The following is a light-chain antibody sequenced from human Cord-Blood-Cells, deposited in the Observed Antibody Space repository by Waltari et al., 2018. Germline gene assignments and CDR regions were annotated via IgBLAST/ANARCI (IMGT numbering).Light chain of an antibody. J-gene: IGKJ2*01. CDR1: QSISSW. CDR3: QQYNSYLYT. V-gene: IGKV1-5*01. Sequence: DIQMTQSPSTLSASVGDRVTITCRASQSISSWLAWYQQKPGKAPKLLIYDASSLESGVPARFSSSGSGTEFTLTISSLQPDDFATYYGQQYNSYLYTFGQGTKLEIK. CDR2: DAS.